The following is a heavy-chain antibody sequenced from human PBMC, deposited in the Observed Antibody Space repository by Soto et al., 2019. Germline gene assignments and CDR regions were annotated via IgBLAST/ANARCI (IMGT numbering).Heavy chain of an antibody. Sequence: YLRLSCASSGFTVSSNYMSWVRQAPGKGLEWVSVIYRGGSTYYADSVKGRFTISRDNSKNMLYIQMNSLRAEDTAVYYCARSGYTSSWTGYYFDYWGQGTLVTVSS. CDR1: GFTVSSNY. J-gene: IGHJ4*02. D-gene: IGHD6-13*01. V-gene: IGHV3-53*01. CDR2: IYRGGST. CDR3: ARSGYTSSWTGYYFDY.